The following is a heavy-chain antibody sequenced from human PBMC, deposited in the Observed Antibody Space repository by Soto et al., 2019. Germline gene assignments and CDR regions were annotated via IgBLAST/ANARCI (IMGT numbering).Heavy chain of an antibody. Sequence: ASVKVSCKASGYTFTGYYMHWVRQAPGQGLGWMGWINPNSGGTNYAQKFQGWVTMTRDTSISTAYMELSRLRSDDTAVYYCARVRQLVGYFYYYMDVWGKGTTVTVSS. CDR2: INPNSGGT. J-gene: IGHJ6*03. CDR3: ARVRQLVGYFYYYMDV. CDR1: GYTFTGYY. V-gene: IGHV1-2*04. D-gene: IGHD6-6*01.